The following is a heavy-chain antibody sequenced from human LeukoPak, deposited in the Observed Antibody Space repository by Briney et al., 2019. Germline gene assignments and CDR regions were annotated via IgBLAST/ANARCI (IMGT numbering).Heavy chain of an antibody. D-gene: IGHD5-18*01. J-gene: IGHJ4*02. CDR2: IYYSGST. V-gene: IGHV4-59*01. CDR3: ARVGYSYGYGVYYFDY. Sequence: PSETLSLTCTVYGGSISSYYWSWIRQPPGKGLEWIGYIYYSGSTNYNPSLKSRVTISVDTSKSQFSLKLSSVTAADTAVYYCARVGYSYGYGVYYFDYWGQGTLVTVSS. CDR1: GGSISSYY.